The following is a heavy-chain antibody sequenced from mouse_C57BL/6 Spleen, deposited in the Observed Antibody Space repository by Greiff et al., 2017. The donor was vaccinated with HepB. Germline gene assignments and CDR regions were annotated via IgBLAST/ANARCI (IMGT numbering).Heavy chain of an antibody. CDR2: IYPSDSET. D-gene: IGHD2-1*01. Sequence: QVQLKQSGAELVRPGSSVKLSCKASGYTFTSYWMDWVKQRPGQGLEWIGNIYPSDSETHYNQKFKDKATLTVDKSSSTAYMQLSSLTSEDSAVYYCAREGNYLYFDYWGQGTTLTVSS. V-gene: IGHV1-61*01. CDR1: GYTFTSYW. CDR3: AREGNYLYFDY. J-gene: IGHJ2*01.